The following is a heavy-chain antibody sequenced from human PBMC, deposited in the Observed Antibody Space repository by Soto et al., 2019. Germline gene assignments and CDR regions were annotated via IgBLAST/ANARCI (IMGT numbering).Heavy chain of an antibody. CDR1: GYTFTSYG. J-gene: IGHJ4*02. V-gene: IGHV1-18*01. D-gene: IGHD3-22*01. Sequence: ASVKVSCKASGYTFTSYGISWVRQAPGQGLEWMGWISAYNGNTNYAQKLQGRVTMTTDTSTSTAYMELRSLRSDDTAVYYCARAYYYDSSGYYSLTYYFDYWGQGTLVTVSS. CDR3: ARAYYYDSSGYYSLTYYFDY. CDR2: ISAYNGNT.